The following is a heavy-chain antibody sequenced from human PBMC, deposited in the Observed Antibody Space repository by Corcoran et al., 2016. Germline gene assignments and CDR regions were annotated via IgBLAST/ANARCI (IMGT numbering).Heavy chain of an antibody. CDR3: ARDHQSSDSSGFYYFDY. V-gene: IGHV4-31*03. D-gene: IGHD3-22*01. J-gene: IGHJ4*02. CDR2: IYYSGNT. Sequence: QVQLQESGPGLVKPSQTLSLTCTVSGGSISSGGYYWSWIRQHPGKGLEWLGYIYYSGNTYYNPSLKSRVTISVDTSKNQFSLKLSSVTAADPAVYYCARDHQSSDSSGFYYFDYWGQGTLVTVSS. CDR1: GGSISSGGYY.